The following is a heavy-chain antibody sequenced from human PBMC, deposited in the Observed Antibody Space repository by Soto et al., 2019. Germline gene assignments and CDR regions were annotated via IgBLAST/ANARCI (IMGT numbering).Heavy chain of an antibody. J-gene: IGHJ3*02. D-gene: IGHD3-22*01. CDR1: GFSFSSYG. CDR3: AKAYDRSGYYSFVAFDI. CDR2: ISYDGSNK. V-gene: IGHV3-30*18. Sequence: QVQLVESGGGVVQPGRSLRLSCAASGFSFSSYGMHWVRQAPGKGLEWVAVISYDGSNKYYADSVKGRFTISRDNSKNTLYLQMNSLRAEYTVVYYCAKAYDRSGYYSFVAFDIWGQGTMVTVSS.